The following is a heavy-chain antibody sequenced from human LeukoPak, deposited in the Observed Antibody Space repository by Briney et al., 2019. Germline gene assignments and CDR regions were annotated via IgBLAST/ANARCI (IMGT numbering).Heavy chain of an antibody. CDR1: GFTFSSYW. CDR3: ARIGYSSSSFDF. D-gene: IGHD6-6*01. Sequence: GGSPRLSCAASGFTFSSYWMSWVRQAPGKGLEWVANIKQDGSVEYYVVSVKGRFTISRDNAKESLYLQMNSLRAEDTAVYYCARIGYSSSSFDFWGQGTLVTVSS. J-gene: IGHJ4*02. CDR2: IKQDGSVE. V-gene: IGHV3-7*05.